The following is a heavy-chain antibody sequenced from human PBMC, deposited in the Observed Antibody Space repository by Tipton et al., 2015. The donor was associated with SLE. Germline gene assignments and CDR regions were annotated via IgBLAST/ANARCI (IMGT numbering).Heavy chain of an antibody. Sequence: LVKPSETLSLTCAVYGGSFSGYYWSWIRQPPGKGLEWIGEINHSGSTNYNPSPKSRVTISVDTSKNQFSLKLSSVTAADTAVYYCASRGDYGDYVSGYWYFDLWGRGTLVTVSS. J-gene: IGHJ2*01. CDR1: GGSFSGYY. V-gene: IGHV4-34*01. CDR3: ASRGDYGDYVSGYWYFDL. D-gene: IGHD4-17*01. CDR2: INHSGST.